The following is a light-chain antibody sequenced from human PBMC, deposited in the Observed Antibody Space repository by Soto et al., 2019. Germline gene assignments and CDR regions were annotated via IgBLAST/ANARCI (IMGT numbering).Light chain of an antibody. Sequence: QSVLTQPPSASGTPGQRVTISCSGSSSKIGSNTVNWYQQLPGTAPKLLIYSNNQRPSGVPDRFSGSKSGTSASLAISGLQSEDAADYYCAAWDASLNGVVFGGGTQLTVL. CDR3: AAWDASLNGVV. CDR2: SNN. J-gene: IGLJ2*01. V-gene: IGLV1-44*01. CDR1: SSKIGSNT.